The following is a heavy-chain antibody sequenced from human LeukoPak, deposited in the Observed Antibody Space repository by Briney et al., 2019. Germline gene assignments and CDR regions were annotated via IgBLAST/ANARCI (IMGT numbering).Heavy chain of an antibody. CDR3: ARHKDYYYSYMDV. CDR2: IYTSGST. Sequence: SETLSLTCTVSGGSISSGSYYWSWIRQPAGKGLEWIGRIYTSGSTNYNLSLKSRVTISVGTSKKQFSLKLSSVTAADTAVYYCARHKDYYYSYMDVWGKGTTVTISS. CDR1: GGSISSGSYY. V-gene: IGHV4-61*02. J-gene: IGHJ6*03.